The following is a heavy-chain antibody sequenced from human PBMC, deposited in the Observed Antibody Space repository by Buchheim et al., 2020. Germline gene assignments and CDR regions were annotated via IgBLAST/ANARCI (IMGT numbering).Heavy chain of an antibody. J-gene: IGHJ6*03. V-gene: IGHV3-74*01. CDR3: ARGPLDYRKTYYYYYYVDV. CDR1: GFTFSSYW. Sequence: EVQLVESGGVLVQPGGSLRLSCAASGFTFSSYWMHWVRQAPGKGLVWVSRINNDGTNTDYADSVKGRFTIPRDNSKNTLYLQMNSLTAEDTAVYYCARGPLDYRKTYYYYYYVDVWGKGTT. CDR2: INNDGTNT. D-gene: IGHD4-11*01.